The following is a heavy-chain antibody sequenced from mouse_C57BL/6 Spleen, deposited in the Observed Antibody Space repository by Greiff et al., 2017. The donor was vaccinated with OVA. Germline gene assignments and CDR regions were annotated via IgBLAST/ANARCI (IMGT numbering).Heavy chain of an antibody. CDR1: GYTFTSYW. J-gene: IGHJ1*03. CDR2: IDPSDSYP. V-gene: IGHV1-69*01. D-gene: IGHD1-1*01. Sequence: VQLQQPGAELVMPGASVKLSCKASGYTFTSYWMHWVKQRPGQGLEWIGEIDPSDSYPNYNQKFKGKSTLTVDKSSSTAYMQLSSLTAEDSAGYYCARRITTVVARGYVDVWGTGTTVTVSS. CDR3: ARRITTVVARGYVDV.